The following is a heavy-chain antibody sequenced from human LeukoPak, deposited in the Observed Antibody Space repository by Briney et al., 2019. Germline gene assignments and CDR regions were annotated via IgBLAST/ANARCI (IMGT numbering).Heavy chain of an antibody. D-gene: IGHD3-10*01. CDR3: ARDETSHYDSGSYVPDAFDI. CDR2: SGTNT. V-gene: IGHV3-23*01. J-gene: IGHJ3*02. Sequence: GGSLRLSCAASGFTFTSYSMIRVRQAPGKGLEWVSTSGTNTYYADSVKGRFTISRDNSKNTLFLQMNSLRAEDTAVYYCARDETSHYDSGSYVPDAFDIWGQGTMVTVSS. CDR1: GFTFTSYS.